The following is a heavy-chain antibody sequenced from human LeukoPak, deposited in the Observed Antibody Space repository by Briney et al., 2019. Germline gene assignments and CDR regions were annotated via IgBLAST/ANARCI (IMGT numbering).Heavy chain of an antibody. CDR3: ARDPPYGDYYDSGRNNAYYFDY. V-gene: IGHV4-34*01. J-gene: IGHJ4*02. Sequence: MASETLSLTCAVYGGSFSGYYWSWIRQPPGKGLEWIGEINHSGSTNYNPSLKSRVTISVDTSKNQFSLKLSSVTAADTAVYYCARDPPYGDYYDSGRNNAYYFDYWGQGTLVTVSS. CDR1: GGSFSGYY. D-gene: IGHD3-22*01. CDR2: INHSGST.